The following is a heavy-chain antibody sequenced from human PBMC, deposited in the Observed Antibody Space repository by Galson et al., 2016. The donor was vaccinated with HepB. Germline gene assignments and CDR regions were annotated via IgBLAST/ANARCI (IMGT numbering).Heavy chain of an antibody. Sequence: SETLSLTCAVYGGPLVDYYWSWVRQAPGKGLEWIGEINQSGTTNYNPSLGRRVTMSVDTSKNQFSLKLTSVTAADTAFYYFAGLGLYCTGKNCHFGDYWGQGNMVIVSS. J-gene: IGHJ4*02. CDR3: AGLGLYCTGKNCHFGDY. V-gene: IGHV4-34*01. CDR1: GGPLVDYY. CDR2: INQSGTT. D-gene: IGHD2-8*02.